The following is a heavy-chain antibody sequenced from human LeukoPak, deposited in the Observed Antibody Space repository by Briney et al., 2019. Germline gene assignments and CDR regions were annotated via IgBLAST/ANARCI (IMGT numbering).Heavy chain of an antibody. D-gene: IGHD6-6*01. CDR2: ISSHSRDI. Sequence: GGSLRLSCAASGFTFNTYSMNWVRQAPGKGLEWVSSISSHSRDIYYADSVKRRFTISRDNAKNSLHLQMNSLRAEDTAVYYCARDDRDISSFRFDYWGHGILVTVSS. J-gene: IGHJ4*01. V-gene: IGHV3-21*01. CDR1: GFTFNTYS. CDR3: ARDDRDISSFRFDY.